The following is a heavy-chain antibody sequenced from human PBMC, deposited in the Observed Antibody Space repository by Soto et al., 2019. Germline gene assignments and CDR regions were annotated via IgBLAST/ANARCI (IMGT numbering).Heavy chain of an antibody. V-gene: IGHV4-59*01. CDR2: IYYSGST. D-gene: IGHD3-3*01. Sequence: SETLSLTCTVSGGSISSYYWSWIRQPPGKGLEWIGYIYYSGSTNYNPSLKSRVTISVDTSKNQFSLKLSSVTAADTAVYYCARNRFLEWFDPWGQGTLVIVSS. CDR1: GGSISSYY. CDR3: ARNRFLEWFDP. J-gene: IGHJ5*02.